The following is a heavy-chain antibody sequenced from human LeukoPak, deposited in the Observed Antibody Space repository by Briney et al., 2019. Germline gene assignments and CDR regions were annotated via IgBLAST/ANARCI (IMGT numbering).Heavy chain of an antibody. D-gene: IGHD6-13*01. CDR3: ASPRAERSTWYAVDY. J-gene: IGHJ4*02. V-gene: IGHV4-4*02. CDR2: IYHSGRGGT. Sequence: SETLSLTCAVSGGFISSSNWWTWLRQPPGKGLEWIGEIYHSGRGGTNYNPSLRSRATISIDNAKNQFSLNVRSVTAADTAVYYCASPRAERSTWYAVDYWGQGTLVTVSA. CDR1: GGFISSSNW.